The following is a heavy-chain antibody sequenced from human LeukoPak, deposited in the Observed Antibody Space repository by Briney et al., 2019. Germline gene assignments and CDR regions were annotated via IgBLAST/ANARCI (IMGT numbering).Heavy chain of an antibody. J-gene: IGHJ4*02. CDR3: ARVQRWELLSAAYYFDY. D-gene: IGHD1-26*01. CDR1: GGSFSSYY. CDR2: IYYSGST. V-gene: IGHV4-39*01. Sequence: PSETLSLTCAVYGGSFSSYYWGWIRQPPGKGLEWIGSIYYSGSTYYNPSLKSRVTISVDTSKNQFSLKLSSVTAADTAVYYCARVQRWELLSAAYYFDYWGQGTLVTVSS.